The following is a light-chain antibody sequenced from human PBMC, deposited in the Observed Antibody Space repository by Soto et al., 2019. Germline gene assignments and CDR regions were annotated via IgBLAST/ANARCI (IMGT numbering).Light chain of an antibody. V-gene: IGLV1-44*01. CDR3: AAWDGSLNGVV. J-gene: IGLJ3*02. CDR1: TSNIGRNT. Sequence: QSVLTQPPSASGTAGQRVTISCSGSTSNIGRNTVNWYQQVPGTAPQLLIHSNDQRPSGVPDRFSGSKSGTSASLAISGLQSEDEVDYYCAAWDGSLNGVVFGGGTKLTVL. CDR2: SND.